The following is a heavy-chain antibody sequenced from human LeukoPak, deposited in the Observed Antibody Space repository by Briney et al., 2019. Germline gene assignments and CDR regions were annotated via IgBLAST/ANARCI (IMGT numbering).Heavy chain of an antibody. J-gene: IGHJ4*02. CDR2: ISYSGST. CDR3: ARSLVGATRGFDY. V-gene: IGHV4-59*12. D-gene: IGHD1-26*01. CDR1: GGSLSSYY. Sequence: PSETLSLTCTVSGGSLSSYYWSWIRQPPGKGLEWIGSISYSGSTYYNPSLKSRVTISVDTSKNQFSLKLSSVTAADTALYYCARSLVGATRGFDYWGQGTLVTVSS.